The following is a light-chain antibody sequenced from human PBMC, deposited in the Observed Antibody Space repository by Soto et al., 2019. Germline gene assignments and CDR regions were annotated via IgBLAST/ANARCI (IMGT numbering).Light chain of an antibody. CDR1: QNIRSW. Sequence: DIQMIQSPSALSASVGDRVTITCRTSQNIRSWLAWYQQKPGKAPKLLIYKASTLESGVPSRFSGSGSGTEFTLAISSLQPDDFATYYCQQYHSYSWTFGQGTKVDIK. J-gene: IGKJ1*01. CDR2: KAS. V-gene: IGKV1-5*03. CDR3: QQYHSYSWT.